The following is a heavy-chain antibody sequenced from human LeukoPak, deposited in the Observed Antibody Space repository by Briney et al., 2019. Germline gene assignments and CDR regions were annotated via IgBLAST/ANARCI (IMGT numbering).Heavy chain of an antibody. Sequence: SETLSLTCTVSGGSISSGGYYWSWIRQHPGKGLEWIGYIYYSGSTYYNPSLKSRVTIPVDTSKNQFSLKLSSVTAADTAVYYCASGYCSSTSCHGNFDYWGQGTLVTVSS. D-gene: IGHD2-2*01. CDR1: GGSISSGGYY. CDR2: IYYSGST. CDR3: ASGYCSSTSCHGNFDY. J-gene: IGHJ4*02. V-gene: IGHV4-31*03.